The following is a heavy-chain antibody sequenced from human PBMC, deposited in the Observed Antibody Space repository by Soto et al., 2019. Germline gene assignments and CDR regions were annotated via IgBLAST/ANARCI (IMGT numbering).Heavy chain of an antibody. D-gene: IGHD3-22*01. CDR1: GFTFSSYG. CDR2: ISYDGSNE. CDR3: ATSAGYYDTSGYSPFDY. V-gene: IGHV3-30*03. Sequence: GGSLRLSCVASGFTFSSYGMHWVRQAPGKGLEWVAVISYDGSNEYYADSVKGRLTISRDNSKNTLYLQMNSLRAEDTAVYYCATSAGYYDTSGYSPFDYWGQGTLVTVSS. J-gene: IGHJ4*02.